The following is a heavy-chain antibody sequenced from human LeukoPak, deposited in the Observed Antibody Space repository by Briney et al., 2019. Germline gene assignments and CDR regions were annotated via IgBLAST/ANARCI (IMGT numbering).Heavy chain of an antibody. CDR1: GFTFDDYA. CDR3: ATEGGDIVVVPAASIDY. Sequence: GGSLRLSCAASGFTFDDYAMHWVRQAPGKGLEWVSGISWNSGNIQYADAVNGRFTISRDNAKNSLYLQMNSLRAEDTALYYCATEGGDIVVVPAASIDYWGQGTLVTVSS. V-gene: IGHV3-9*01. D-gene: IGHD2-2*01. J-gene: IGHJ4*02. CDR2: ISWNSGNI.